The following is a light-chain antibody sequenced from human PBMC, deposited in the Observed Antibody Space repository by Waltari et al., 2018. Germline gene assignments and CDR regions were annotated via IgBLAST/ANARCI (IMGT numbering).Light chain of an antibody. V-gene: IGKV3-20*01. Sequence: EIVLTQSPGTLSLSPGERATLSCRASQSVGSNYLVCYQQRPGQAPRLLTSGASSMATCIPDRFTGGGAGTDFTLTISRLGPEDFAVYYCQQYGTSSSFGQGTRLEIK. CDR1: QSVGSNY. J-gene: IGKJ5*01. CDR3: QQYGTSSS. CDR2: GAS.